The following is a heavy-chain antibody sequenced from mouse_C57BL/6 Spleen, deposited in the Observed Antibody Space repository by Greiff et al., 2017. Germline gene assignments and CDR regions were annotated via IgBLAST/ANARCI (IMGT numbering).Heavy chain of an antibody. CDR3: ARGGYEWYFDV. CDR2: IDPSDSYT. Sequence: VQLQQPGAELVKPGASVKLSCKASGYTFTSYWMQWVKQRPGQGREWIGEIDPSDSYTNYNQKFKGKATLTVDTSSSTAYMQLSSLTSEDSAVYYCARGGYEWYFDVWGTGTTVTVSS. CDR1: GYTFTSYW. J-gene: IGHJ1*03. D-gene: IGHD3-1*01. V-gene: IGHV1-50*01.